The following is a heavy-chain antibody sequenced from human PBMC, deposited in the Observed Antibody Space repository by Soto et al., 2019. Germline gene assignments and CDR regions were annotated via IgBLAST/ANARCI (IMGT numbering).Heavy chain of an antibody. CDR2: IYYSGNT. V-gene: IGHV4-31*03. Sequence: QVQLQEWGPGLVKPSQTLSLTCTVSGGSTSRGGYYWTWIRQHAVRGLEWIAYIYYSGNTFYNPSLKSRLTISLATSKNQFSLNLNSVTAAVTAVYYYARGAADYGDAFDIWGQGTMVTVSS. J-gene: IGHJ3*02. D-gene: IGHD4-17*01. CDR3: ARGAADYGDAFDI. CDR1: GGSTSRGGYY.